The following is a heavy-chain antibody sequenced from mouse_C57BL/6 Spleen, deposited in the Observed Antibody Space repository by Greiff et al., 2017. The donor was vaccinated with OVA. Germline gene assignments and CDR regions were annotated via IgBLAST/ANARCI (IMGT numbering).Heavy chain of an antibody. D-gene: IGHD1-1*01. J-gene: IGHJ1*03. Sequence: QVQLQQPGAELVRPGSSVKLSCKASGYTFTSYWMHWVKQRPIQGLEWIGNIDPSDSETHSNQKFKDKATLTVDKSSSTAYMQLSSLTSEDSAVYDCARYYGSSYVGYFDVWGTGTTVTVSS. CDR3: ARYYGSSYVGYFDV. CDR2: IDPSDSET. V-gene: IGHV1-52*01. CDR1: GYTFTSYW.